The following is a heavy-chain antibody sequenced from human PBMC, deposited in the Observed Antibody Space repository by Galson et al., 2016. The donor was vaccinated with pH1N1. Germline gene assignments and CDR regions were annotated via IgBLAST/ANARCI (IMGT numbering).Heavy chain of an antibody. CDR1: GFTFSSYA. D-gene: IGHD3-3*01. CDR2: ISYDGRNN. V-gene: IGHV3-30*18. Sequence: SLRLSCAASGFTFSSYAIHWIRRTPGKGLEWVAVISYDGRNNYFADSVKGRFTISRDDSKNTVYLQMNSLRPEDTAVYYCAKALLQRFLYAPEKWGQGTLVTVSS. CDR3: AKALLQRFLYAPEK. J-gene: IGHJ4*02.